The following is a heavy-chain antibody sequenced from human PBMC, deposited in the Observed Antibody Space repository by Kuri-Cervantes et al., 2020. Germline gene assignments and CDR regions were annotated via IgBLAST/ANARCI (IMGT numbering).Heavy chain of an antibody. V-gene: IGHV4-59*12. D-gene: IGHD1-26*01. J-gene: IGHJ4*02. CDR1: GGSISSYY. CDR3: ARSGSSFDY. Sequence: SETLSLTCTVSGGSISSYYWSWIRQPPGKGLEWIGYIYYSGSTNYNPPLKSRVTISVDTSKNQFSLKLSSVAAADTAVYYCARSGSSFDYWGQGTLVTVSS. CDR2: IYYSGST.